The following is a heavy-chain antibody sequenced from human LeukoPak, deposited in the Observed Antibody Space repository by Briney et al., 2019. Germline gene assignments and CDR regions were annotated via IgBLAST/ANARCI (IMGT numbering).Heavy chain of an antibody. CDR2: ISTNGGST. Sequence: QPGGSLGLSCSASGFSFSSFAMHWVRQAPGKGLEYVSAISTNGGSTYYADSVKGRFTISRDNSKNTLYLQMNSLRAEDTAVYYCAKGIRYFDPMGYWGQGTLVTVSS. V-gene: IGHV3-64*04. CDR3: AKGIRYFDPMGY. CDR1: GFSFSSFA. D-gene: IGHD3-9*01. J-gene: IGHJ4*02.